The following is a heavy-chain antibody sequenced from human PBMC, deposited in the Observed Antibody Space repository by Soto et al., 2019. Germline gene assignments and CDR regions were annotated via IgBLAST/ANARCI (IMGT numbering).Heavy chain of an antibody. J-gene: IGHJ5*02. CDR3: AKDPTHNWNDVGWFDP. V-gene: IGHV3-9*01. D-gene: IGHD1-20*01. CDR2: ISWNSGSI. CDR1: GFTFDDYA. Sequence: GGSLRLSCAASGFTFDDYAMHWVRQAPGKGLEWVSGISWNSGSIGYADSVKGRFTISRDNAKNSLYLQMNSLRAEDTALYYCAKDPTHNWNDVGWFDPWGQGTLVTVLL.